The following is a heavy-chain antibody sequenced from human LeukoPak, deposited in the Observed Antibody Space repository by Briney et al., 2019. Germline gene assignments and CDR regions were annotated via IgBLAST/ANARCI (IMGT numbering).Heavy chain of an antibody. CDR2: INHSGST. V-gene: IGHV4-34*01. CDR3: ARGIWFDP. Sequence: SETLSLTCAVYGGSFSGYYWSWIRQPPGKGLEWIGEINHSGSTNYNPSLKSRVTISVDTSKNQFSLKLSSVTAADTAVYYCARGIWFDPWGQGTLVTVSS. CDR1: GGSFSGYY. J-gene: IGHJ5*02.